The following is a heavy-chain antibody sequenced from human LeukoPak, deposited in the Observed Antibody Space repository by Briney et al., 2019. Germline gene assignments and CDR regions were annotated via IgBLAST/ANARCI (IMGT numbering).Heavy chain of an antibody. J-gene: IGHJ6*02. Sequence: GASVKVSCKASGYTFTSYAMHWVRQAPGQRLEWMGWINAGNGNTKYSQKFQGRVTITRDTSASTAYMELSSLRSEDTAVYYCARVAYYYDSAGLYLNYFYGMDVWGQGTTVTVSS. CDR2: INAGNGNT. D-gene: IGHD3-22*01. V-gene: IGHV1-3*01. CDR3: ARVAYYYDSAGLYLNYFYGMDV. CDR1: GYTFTSYA.